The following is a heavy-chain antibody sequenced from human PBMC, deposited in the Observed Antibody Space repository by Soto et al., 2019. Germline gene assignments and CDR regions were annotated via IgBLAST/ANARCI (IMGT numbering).Heavy chain of an antibody. Sequence: QVQLVESGGGVVQPGRSLRLSCAAPGFSFSSYGMHWVRQGPGKGLEWVALIYYEGSNKYYAESVKGRFTISRDNSKDTLYLQMNSLRAEDTAVYYCARDEYPGAYSFGYYFDNWGQGTLVTVSS. V-gene: IGHV3-33*01. CDR2: IYYEGSNK. J-gene: IGHJ4*02. CDR3: ARDEYPGAYSFGYYFDN. CDR1: GFSFSSYG. D-gene: IGHD5-18*01.